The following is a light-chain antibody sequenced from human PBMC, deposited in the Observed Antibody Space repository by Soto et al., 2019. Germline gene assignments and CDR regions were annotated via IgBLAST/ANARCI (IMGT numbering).Light chain of an antibody. CDR3: QQYNNWPAIT. CDR1: QSVSSN. CDR2: GAS. J-gene: IGKJ5*01. Sequence: EIVMTQSPATLSVSPGERATPSCRAGQSVSSNLAWYQQKPGQAPRLLIYGASTRATGIPARFSGSGSGTEFTLTISSLQSEDFAVYYCQQYNNWPAITFGQGTRLEIK. V-gene: IGKV3D-15*01.